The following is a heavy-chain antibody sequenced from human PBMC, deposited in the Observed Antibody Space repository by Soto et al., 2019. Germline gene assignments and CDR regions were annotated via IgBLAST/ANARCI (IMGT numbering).Heavy chain of an antibody. CDR1: CGSMSSSY. D-gene: IGHD3-9*01. J-gene: IGHJ3*02. Sequence: SETLPVTCTGFCGSMSSSYWRWIRQSPGNELEWIGYIYYSGSTNYNPSLKSRVTISVDTSKNQFSLKLRSVTAADTAVYYCARLFPYYDILTGSQLYAFDIWGQGTMVT. CDR3: ARLFPYYDILTGSQLYAFDI. V-gene: IGHV4-59*01. CDR2: IYYSGST.